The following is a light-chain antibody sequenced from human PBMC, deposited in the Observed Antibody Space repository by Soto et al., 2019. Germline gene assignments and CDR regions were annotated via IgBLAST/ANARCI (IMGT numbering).Light chain of an antibody. CDR2: MVS. V-gene: IGKV2-30*01. Sequence: DIVMTQSPLSLPVTLGQPASISCRSSYSLLYSNGDTYLNRFQQRPGQSPRRLIYMVSNRDSGVPDRFSGSGSGTDFTLKISRVEAEDVGVYYCMQGTHWPWTFGQGTKVEIK. CDR1: YSLLYSNGDTY. J-gene: IGKJ1*01. CDR3: MQGTHWPWT.